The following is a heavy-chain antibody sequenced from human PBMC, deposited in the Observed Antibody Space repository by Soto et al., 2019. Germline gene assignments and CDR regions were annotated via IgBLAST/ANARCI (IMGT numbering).Heavy chain of an antibody. CDR1: GFTFSSYG. Sequence: QVQLVESGGGVVQPGRSLRLSCAASGFTFSSYGMHWVRQAPGKGLEWVAVIWYDGSNKYYADSVKGRFTISRDNSKNTLYLRMNSLRAEDTAVYYCARDKAGRYFDYWGQGTLVTVSS. CDR2: IWYDGSNK. V-gene: IGHV3-33*01. J-gene: IGHJ4*02. CDR3: ARDKAGRYFDY.